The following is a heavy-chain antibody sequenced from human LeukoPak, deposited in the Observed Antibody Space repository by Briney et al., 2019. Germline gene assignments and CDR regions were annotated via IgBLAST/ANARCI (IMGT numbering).Heavy chain of an antibody. D-gene: IGHD1-26*01. J-gene: IGHJ4*02. CDR1: GGTFSSYA. Sequence: SVKVSCKASGGTFSSYAISWVRQAPGQGLEWMGGIIPIFGTANYAQKFQGRVTMTTDTSTSTAYMELRSLRSDDTAVYYCARDFDIVGATTGVNYWGQGTLVTVSS. V-gene: IGHV1-69*05. CDR2: IIPIFGTA. CDR3: ARDFDIVGATTGVNY.